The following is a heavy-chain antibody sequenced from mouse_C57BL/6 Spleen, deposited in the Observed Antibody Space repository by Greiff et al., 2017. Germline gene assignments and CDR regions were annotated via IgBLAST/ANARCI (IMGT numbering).Heavy chain of an antibody. D-gene: IGHD2-5*01. CDR2: ISDGGSYT. CDR3: ARGAAYYSNYGYFDV. J-gene: IGHJ1*03. Sequence: EVQLVESGGGLVKPGGSLKLSCAASGFTFSSYAMSWVRQTPEKRLEWVATISDGGSYTYYPDNVKGRFTISRDNAKNNLYLQMSHLKSEDTAMYYCARGAAYYSNYGYFDVWGTGTTVTVSS. CDR1: GFTFSSYA. V-gene: IGHV5-4*01.